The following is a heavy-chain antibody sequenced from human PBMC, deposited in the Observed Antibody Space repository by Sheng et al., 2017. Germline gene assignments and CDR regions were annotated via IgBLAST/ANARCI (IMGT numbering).Heavy chain of an antibody. V-gene: IGHV3-15*01. D-gene: IGHD3-22*01. CDR1: GFTFSNGW. Sequence: EVQLVESGGGLVKPGGSLRLSCAASGFTFSNGWMSWVRQAPGKGLEWVGRIKSKTDGGTTDYAAPVKGRFTISRDDSENTLYLQMKSLKIEDTAVYYCTTEYYYDNNGLFDYWGQGTLVTVSS. CDR3: TTEYYYDNNGLFDY. J-gene: IGHJ4*02. CDR2: IKSKTDGGTT.